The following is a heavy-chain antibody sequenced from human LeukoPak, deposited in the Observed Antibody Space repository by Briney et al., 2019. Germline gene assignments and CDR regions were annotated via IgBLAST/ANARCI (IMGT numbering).Heavy chain of an antibody. V-gene: IGHV3-21*01. CDR2: ISSSSSYI. CDR1: GFTFSSYS. CDR3: ASPVYQQAGMDV. J-gene: IGHJ6*02. D-gene: IGHD2-2*01. Sequence: GGSLRLSCAASGFTFSSYSMNWVRQAPGKGLEWFSSISSSSSYIYYADSVKGRFTISRDNAKNSLYLQMNSLRAEDTAVYYFASPVYQQAGMDVWGQGTTVTVSS.